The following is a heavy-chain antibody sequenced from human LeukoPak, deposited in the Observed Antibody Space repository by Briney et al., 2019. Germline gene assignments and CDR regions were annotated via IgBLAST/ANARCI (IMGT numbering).Heavy chain of an antibody. V-gene: IGHV1-8*02. Sequence: ASVSVSCKTSGYKFTDYYIHWVRQATGQGLEWMGWMNPNSGNTGYAQKFQGRVTMTRNTSISTAYMELSSLRSEDTAVYYCARGGWDEYYYDSSGYAYWGQGTLVTVSS. CDR3: ARGGWDEYYYDSSGYAY. CDR1: GYKFTDYY. J-gene: IGHJ4*02. D-gene: IGHD3-22*01. CDR2: MNPNSGNT.